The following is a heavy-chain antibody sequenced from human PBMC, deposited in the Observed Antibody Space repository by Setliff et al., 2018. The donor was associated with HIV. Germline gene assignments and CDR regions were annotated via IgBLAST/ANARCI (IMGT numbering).Heavy chain of an antibody. CDR3: AKDNPGPAINSGRLKTWFDP. J-gene: IGHJ5*02. Sequence: GASVKVSCKASGYTFTSDYIHWVRQAPGQGLEWMGIINPAGKPTSYAQKFQGRLTMTRDTSTNTVYMELSSLRSEDTAVYYCAKDNPGPAINSGRLKTWFDPWGEGTLVTVSS. CDR2: INPAGKPT. CDR1: GYTFTSDY. V-gene: IGHV1-46*01. D-gene: IGHD6-19*01.